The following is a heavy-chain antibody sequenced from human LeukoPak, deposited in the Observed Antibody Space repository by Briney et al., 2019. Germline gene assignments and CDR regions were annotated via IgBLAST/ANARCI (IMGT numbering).Heavy chain of an antibody. D-gene: IGHD6-19*01. CDR1: GGSITNYY. CDR3: AKDGAVAGTGWFDP. J-gene: IGHJ5*02. CDR2: ISSSTTYI. V-gene: IGHV3-21*01. Sequence: PSETLSLTCTVSGGSITNYYWNWVRQAPGKGLEWVSSISSSTTYIYYADSVKGRFTISRDNAKNSLYLQMNSLRAEDTAVYYCAKDGAVAGTGWFDPWGQGTLVTVSS.